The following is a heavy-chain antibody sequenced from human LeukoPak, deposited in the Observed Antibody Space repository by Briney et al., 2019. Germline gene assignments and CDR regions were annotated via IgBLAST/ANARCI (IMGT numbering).Heavy chain of an antibody. V-gene: IGHV1-18*01. Sequence: ASVKVSCKASGYTFTSYGISWVRQAPGQGLEWMGWISAYNGNTNYAQKLQGRVTMTTDTSTSTAYMELRSLRSDDTAVYHCARGFGYCSSTSCYEGWFDPWGQGTLVTVSS. CDR3: ARGFGYCSSTSCYEGWFDP. D-gene: IGHD2-2*01. CDR1: GYTFTSYG. CDR2: ISAYNGNT. J-gene: IGHJ5*02.